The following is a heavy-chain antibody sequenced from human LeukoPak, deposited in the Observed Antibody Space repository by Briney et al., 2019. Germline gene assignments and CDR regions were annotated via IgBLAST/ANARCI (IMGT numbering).Heavy chain of an antibody. CDR3: ARDHYGSGSYYQRFDY. J-gene: IGHJ4*02. V-gene: IGHV3-13*04. D-gene: IGHD3-10*01. Sequence: GGSLRLSCAASGFTFSTYDMHWVRQAAGKGLEWVSGIGKGGDTYYAGSVKGRFTTSRENAKRSVYLQMNNLRAGDTAVYYCARDHYGSGSYYQRFDYWGQGTLVTVSS. CDR1: GFTFSTYD. CDR2: IGKGGDT.